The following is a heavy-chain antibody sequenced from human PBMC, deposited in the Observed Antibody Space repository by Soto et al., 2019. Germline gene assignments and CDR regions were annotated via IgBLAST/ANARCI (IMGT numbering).Heavy chain of an antibody. CDR2: VNPILSMS. Sequence: QVQLVQSGAELKKPRSSVKVSCKASGDAFSFYTINWVRQAPGLGLEWMGRVNPILSMSNYAQKFQGRVTMTEDKSTSTACMELRSLRYEDTAFYYCATSYGSGYRAFDYWGQGALVTVSS. CDR3: ATSYGSGYRAFDY. V-gene: IGHV1-69*02. D-gene: IGHD3-10*01. CDR1: GDAFSFYT. J-gene: IGHJ4*02.